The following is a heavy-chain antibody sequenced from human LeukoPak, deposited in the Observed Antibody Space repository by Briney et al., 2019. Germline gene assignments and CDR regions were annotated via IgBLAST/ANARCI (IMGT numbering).Heavy chain of an antibody. Sequence: SETLSLTCTVSGGSISSYYWSWIRQPAGKGLEWIGYIYYSGSTNYNPSLKSRVTISVDTSKNQFSLKLSSVTAADTAVYYCAREDWDSLVFDLWGRGTLVTVSS. J-gene: IGHJ2*01. V-gene: IGHV4-59*01. CDR3: AREDWDSLVFDL. D-gene: IGHD1-7*01. CDR1: GGSISSYY. CDR2: IYYSGST.